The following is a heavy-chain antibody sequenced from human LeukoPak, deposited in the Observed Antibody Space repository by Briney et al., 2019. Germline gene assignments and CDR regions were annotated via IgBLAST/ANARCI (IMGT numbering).Heavy chain of an antibody. Sequence: GGSLRLSCVASGFTFSDYYMSWIRQAPGKGLEWVSYIPSTSSYTSYADSVKGRFTISRDNAKNSLYLQMNSLRAEDTAVYYCARAANTAAGTPTLAIDYWGQGTLVTVSS. CDR3: ARAANTAAGTPTLAIDY. V-gene: IGHV3-11*05. CDR1: GFTFSDYY. CDR2: IPSTSSYT. J-gene: IGHJ4*02. D-gene: IGHD6-13*01.